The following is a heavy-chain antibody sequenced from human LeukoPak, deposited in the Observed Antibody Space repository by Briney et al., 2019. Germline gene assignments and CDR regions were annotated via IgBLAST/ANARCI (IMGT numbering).Heavy chain of an antibody. CDR2: ISSSGGST. Sequence: PGGSLRLSCAASGFPFSRYPMHWVRQAPGKGLEYVSAISSSGGSTYYANSVKGRFTISRDNSKNTLYLQMGSLRAEDMAVYYCARWSSQHAFDIWGQGTMVTVSS. CDR3: ARWSSQHAFDI. V-gene: IGHV3-64*01. D-gene: IGHD2-2*01. CDR1: GFPFSRYP. J-gene: IGHJ3*02.